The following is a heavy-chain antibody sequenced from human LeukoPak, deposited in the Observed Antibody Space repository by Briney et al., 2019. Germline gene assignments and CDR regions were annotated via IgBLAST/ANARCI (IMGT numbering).Heavy chain of an antibody. J-gene: IGHJ3*02. Sequence: ASVKVSCKASGYTFTSYAMNWVRQAPGQGLEWMGWINTNTGNPTDAQGFTGRFVFSLDTSVSTAYLQISSLKAEDTAVYYCARLPFYCSGGSCYLEQDDAFDIWGQGTMVTVSS. D-gene: IGHD2-15*01. CDR1: GYTFTSYA. CDR3: ARLPFYCSGGSCYLEQDDAFDI. CDR2: INTNTGNP. V-gene: IGHV7-4-1*02.